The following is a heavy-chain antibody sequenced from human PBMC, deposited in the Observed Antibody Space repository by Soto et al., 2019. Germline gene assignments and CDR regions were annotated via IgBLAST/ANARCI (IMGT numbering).Heavy chain of an antibody. CDR1: GFTFSTYN. V-gene: IGHV3-30-3*01. J-gene: IGHJ4*02. D-gene: IGHD3-9*01. CDR2: ISYDGSNK. Sequence: PGGSLRLSCVASGFTFSTYNMNWVRQAPGKGLEWVAVISYDGSNKYYADSVKGRFTISRDNSKNTLYLQMNSLRAEDTAVYYCARDEQDWFDYWGQGTLVTVSS. CDR3: ARDEQDWFDY.